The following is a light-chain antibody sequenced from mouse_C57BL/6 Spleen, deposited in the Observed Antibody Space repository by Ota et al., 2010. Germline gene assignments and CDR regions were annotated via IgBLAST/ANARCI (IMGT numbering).Light chain of an antibody. V-gene: IGKV8-27*01. Sequence: IVLTQSPASLAVSLGQRATISCRASESVDNYGISFMNWYQQKPGQSPKLLIYWASTRESGVPDRFTGSGSGTDFTLTISSVQAEDLAVYYCHQYLSSLTFGAGTKLELK. CDR1: ESVDNYGISF. J-gene: IGKJ5*01. CDR3: HQYLSSLT. CDR2: WAS.